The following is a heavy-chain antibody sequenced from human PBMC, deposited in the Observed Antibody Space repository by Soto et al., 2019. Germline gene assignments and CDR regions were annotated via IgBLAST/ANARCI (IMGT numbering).Heavy chain of an antibody. CDR3: ARDLGNAAPRYFDF. J-gene: IGHJ4*02. V-gene: IGHV3-48*02. Sequence: VILVESGGGLAQPGGSLRLSCAASGFTFSSYSMNWVRQAPGKGLEWVSYISSSRSVMDYADSVKGRFTISRDNAKNSLYLQMNSLRDEDTAVYYCARDLGNAAPRYFDFWGQGTLVTVSS. D-gene: IGHD6-6*01. CDR2: ISSSRSVM. CDR1: GFTFSSYS.